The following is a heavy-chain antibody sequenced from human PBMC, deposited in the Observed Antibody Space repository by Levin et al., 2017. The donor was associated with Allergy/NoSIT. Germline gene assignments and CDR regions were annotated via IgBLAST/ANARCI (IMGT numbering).Heavy chain of an antibody. CDR1: GFTFSSYA. CDR2: ISGSGGST. CDR3: AKKPAARRYYYYYMDV. V-gene: IGHV3-23*01. J-gene: IGHJ6*03. D-gene: IGHD6-6*01. Sequence: GESLKISCAASGFTFSSYAMSWVRQAPGKGLEWVSAISGSGGSTYYADSVKGRFTISRDNSKNTLYLQMNSLRAEDTAVYYCAKKPAARRYYYYYMDVWGKGTTVTVSS.